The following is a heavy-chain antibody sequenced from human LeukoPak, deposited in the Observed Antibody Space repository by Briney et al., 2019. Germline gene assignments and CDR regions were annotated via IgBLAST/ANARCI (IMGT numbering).Heavy chain of an antibody. CDR3: ARGKWLLAYTPFDY. CDR1: GRSISIYY. D-gene: IGHD3-22*01. J-gene: IGHJ4*02. Sequence: SETLSLTCTVSGRSISIYYGSWIRQPPGKGLEWIGYIYYSGSTNYNPSLKSRVTISVDTSKNQFSLKLSSVTAADTAVYYCARGKWLLAYTPFDYWGQGTLVTVSS. V-gene: IGHV4-59*01. CDR2: IYYSGST.